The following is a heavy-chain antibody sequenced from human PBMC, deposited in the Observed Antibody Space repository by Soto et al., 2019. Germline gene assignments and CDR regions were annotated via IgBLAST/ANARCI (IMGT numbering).Heavy chain of an antibody. CDR3: AREGQPAAGTTPHN. CDR1: GFNFSSYA. D-gene: IGHD6-13*01. V-gene: IGHV3-30*04. J-gene: IGHJ4*02. CDR2: ISYDGGKK. Sequence: ESGGGVVQPGRSLRLSCVASGFNFSSYAMHWVRQAPGKGLEWVAVISYDGGKKYYAESVKGRFTISRDNSQNTLYVEMTSLSAEDTAVYYCAREGQPAAGTTPHNWGQGTLVTVSS.